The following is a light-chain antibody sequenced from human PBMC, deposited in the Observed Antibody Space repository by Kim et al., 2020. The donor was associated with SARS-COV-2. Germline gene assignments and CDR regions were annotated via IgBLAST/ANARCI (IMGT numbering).Light chain of an antibody. V-gene: IGKV3-20*01. CDR1: QSVTSAY. J-gene: IGKJ1*01. CDR2: GTS. CDR3: QQFGSSRTWT. Sequence: PGDRYSLSCRASQSVTSAYVAWYQQRPGQAPRLLIYGTSTRAAGSPGRFSGSGSGTEYTLTINRLEPEDFAIYYCQQFGSSRTWTFGQGTKVDIK.